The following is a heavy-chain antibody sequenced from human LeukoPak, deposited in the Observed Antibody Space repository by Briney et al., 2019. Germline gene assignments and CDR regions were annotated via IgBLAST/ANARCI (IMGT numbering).Heavy chain of an antibody. Sequence: SETLSLTCTVSGGSISSSSYYWGWIRQPPGKGLEWIGSIYYSGSTYYNPSLKSRVTISVDTSKNQFSLKLSSVTAADTAVYYCARSLPTLYCSGGSCYSGIRYYYYYGMDVWGQGTTVTVSS. CDR3: ARSLPTLYCSGGSCYSGIRYYYYYGMDV. CDR2: IYYSGST. J-gene: IGHJ6*02. D-gene: IGHD2-15*01. CDR1: GGSISSSSYY. V-gene: IGHV4-39*01.